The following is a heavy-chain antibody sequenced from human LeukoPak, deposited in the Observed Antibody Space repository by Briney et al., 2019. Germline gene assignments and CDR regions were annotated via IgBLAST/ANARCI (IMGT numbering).Heavy chain of an antibody. D-gene: IGHD1-26*01. Sequence: GGSLRLSCAASVFTFSTYWMAWVRQAPGKGLEWVANIKGDESARHQADSVKGRFTISRDNAQNSVYLQMSSLRGEDTAVYYCARDVGGSLDYWGQGTLVTVPS. V-gene: IGHV3-7*01. CDR3: ARDVGGSLDY. J-gene: IGHJ4*02. CDR1: VFTFSTYW. CDR2: IKGDESAR.